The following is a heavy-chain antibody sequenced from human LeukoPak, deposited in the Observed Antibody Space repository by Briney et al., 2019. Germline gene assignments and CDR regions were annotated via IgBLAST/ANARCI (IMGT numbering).Heavy chain of an antibody. Sequence: PSETLSLTCTVSGGSISSYHWSWIRQPPGKGLEWIGYIYYSGSTNYNPSLKSRVTISVDTSKNQFSLKLSSVTAADTAVYYCARAPPYNWNYLYFDYWGQGTLVTVSS. CDR2: IYYSGST. CDR1: GGSISSYH. V-gene: IGHV4-59*01. CDR3: ARAPPYNWNYLYFDY. J-gene: IGHJ4*02. D-gene: IGHD1-7*01.